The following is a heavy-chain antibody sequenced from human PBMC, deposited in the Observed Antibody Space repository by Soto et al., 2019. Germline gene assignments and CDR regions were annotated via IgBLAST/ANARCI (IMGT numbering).Heavy chain of an antibody. CDR1: GYTFINYD. CDR3: ARMASFGTLNRFDT. CDR2: MNPGSGKT. Sequence: QVPLVQSGAEVKEPGASVRVSCKASGYTFINYDISWVRQATGQGLEWMGWMNPGSGKTGYANKFQGRVTMTRDASTAAAHLELSSLTSEDTAVYYCARMASFGTLNRFDTWGQGTLVTVSS. V-gene: IGHV1-8*02. J-gene: IGHJ5*02. D-gene: IGHD3-16*01.